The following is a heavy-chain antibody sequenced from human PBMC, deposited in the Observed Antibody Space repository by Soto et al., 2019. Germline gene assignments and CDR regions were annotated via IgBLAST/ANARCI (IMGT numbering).Heavy chain of an antibody. CDR2: IIPILGIA. CDR3: ARDLPGRAAAGTGWFDP. V-gene: IGHV1-69*08. CDR1: GGTFSSYT. D-gene: IGHD6-13*01. J-gene: IGHJ5*02. Sequence: QVQLVQSGAEVKKPGSSVKVSCKASGGTFSSYTISWVRQAPGQGLEWMGRIIPILGIANYAQKFQGRVTITADKSQRRAYMELSGLRSEDTAVYYCARDLPGRAAAGTGWFDPWGQGALGTVSS.